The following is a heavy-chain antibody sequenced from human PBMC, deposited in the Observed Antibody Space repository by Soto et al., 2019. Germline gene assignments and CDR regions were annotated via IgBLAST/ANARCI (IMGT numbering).Heavy chain of an antibody. CDR1: GFTFSDFT. Sequence: EVQLVESGGGLVKPGGSLRLSCAASGFTFSDFTMNWVRQAPGKGLQWVSSISSGGSFIYYADSVRGRFTISRDNAKNSLYLQVDSLRADDTAVFFCARGSRRTFDYWGQGTLVTVSS. CDR2: ISSGGSFI. CDR3: ARGSRRTFDY. D-gene: IGHD6-13*01. V-gene: IGHV3-21*01. J-gene: IGHJ4*02.